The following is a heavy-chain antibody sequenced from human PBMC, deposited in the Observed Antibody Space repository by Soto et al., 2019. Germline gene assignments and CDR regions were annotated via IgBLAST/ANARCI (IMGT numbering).Heavy chain of an antibody. J-gene: IGHJ3*02. D-gene: IGHD6-19*01. CDR1: GGSISSYY. CDR3: ARHVSSGWYGAFDI. CDR2: IYYSGST. V-gene: IGHV4-59*08. Sequence: QVQLQESGPGLVKPSETLSLTCTVSGGSISSYYWSWIRQSPGKGLEWIGYIYYSGSTNYSPSLKSRVTISVDTSKNQFSLKVSSVTAADTAVYYCARHVSSGWYGAFDIWGQGTMVTVSS.